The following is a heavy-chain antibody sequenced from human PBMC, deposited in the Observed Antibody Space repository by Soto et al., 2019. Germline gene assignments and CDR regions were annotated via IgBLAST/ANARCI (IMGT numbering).Heavy chain of an antibody. D-gene: IGHD3-22*01. CDR2: ISGSGGST. CDR3: ATREYYYDSSGPLDY. CDR1: GFTFSSYA. Sequence: LRLSCAASGFTFSSYAMSWVRQAPGKGLEWVSAISGSGGSTYYADSVKGRFTISRDNSKNTLYLQMNSLRAEDTAVYYCATREYYYDSSGPLDYWGQGTLVTVSS. J-gene: IGHJ4*02. V-gene: IGHV3-23*01.